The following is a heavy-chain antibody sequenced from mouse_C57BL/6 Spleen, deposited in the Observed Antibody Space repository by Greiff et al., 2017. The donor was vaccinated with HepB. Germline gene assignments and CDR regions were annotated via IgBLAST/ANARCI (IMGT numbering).Heavy chain of an antibody. D-gene: IGHD1-1*01. V-gene: IGHV1-50*01. CDR3: ARGGYGSSYDY. CDR2: IDPSDSYT. J-gene: IGHJ2*01. CDR1: GYTFTSYW. Sequence: QVQLQQPGAELVKPGASVKLSCKASGYTFTSYWMQWVKQRPGQGLEWIGEIDPSDSYTNYNQKFKGKATLTVDTSSSTAYRQLSSLTSEDSAVYYCARGGYGSSYDYWGQGTTLTVSS.